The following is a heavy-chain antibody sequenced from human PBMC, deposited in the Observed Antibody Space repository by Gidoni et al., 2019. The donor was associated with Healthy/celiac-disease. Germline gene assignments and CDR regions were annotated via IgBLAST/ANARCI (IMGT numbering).Heavy chain of an antibody. CDR2: IDPSDSYT. CDR3: AREKGYFDY. CDR1: AYSFTSYW. V-gene: IGHV5-10-1*03. Sequence: EGQLVQSGAEAKRHGEPLRTPGKGPAYSFTSYWISWVRQMPGKGLEWMGRIDPSDSYTNYSPSFQGHVTFSADKSISTAYLQWSSLKASDTAMYYCAREKGYFDYWGQGTLITVSS. J-gene: IGHJ4*02.